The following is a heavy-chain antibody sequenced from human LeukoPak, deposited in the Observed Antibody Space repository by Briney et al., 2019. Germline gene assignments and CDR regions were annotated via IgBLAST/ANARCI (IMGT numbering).Heavy chain of an antibody. D-gene: IGHD3-9*01. Sequence: GGSLRLSCAASGFTFSNYAMSWVRPAPGKGVEWVSAIVGSGGSTYYADSVKGRFTISRDNPKNTLYLQMNSLRAEDTAVYYCAKWGDYDILTGYYDSDYWGQGTLVTVSS. V-gene: IGHV3-23*01. CDR1: GFTFSNYA. J-gene: IGHJ4*02. CDR3: AKWGDYDILTGYYDSDY. CDR2: IVGSGGST.